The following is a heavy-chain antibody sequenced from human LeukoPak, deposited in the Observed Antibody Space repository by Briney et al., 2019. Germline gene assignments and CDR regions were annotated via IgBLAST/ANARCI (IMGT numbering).Heavy chain of an antibody. V-gene: IGHV3-7*05. Sequence: GGSLTLFCAASGFTYANSWMHWVRQAPGRGLESVANINQDGSEKNYVDSVKGRFTISRDNAKNSLFLQMNSLRAEDTAVYYCARGGGWIINLWGQGTLVTVSS. CDR1: GFTYANSW. CDR2: INQDGSEK. D-gene: IGHD5-12*01. J-gene: IGHJ5*02. CDR3: ARGGGWIINL.